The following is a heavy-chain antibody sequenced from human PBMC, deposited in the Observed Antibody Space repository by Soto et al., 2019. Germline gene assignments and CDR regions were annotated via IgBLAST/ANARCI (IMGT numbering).Heavy chain of an antibody. CDR2: MFYGVIT. D-gene: IGHD3-3*02. V-gene: IGHV4-39*01. J-gene: IGHJ4*02. CDR1: GSSINSSGYY. CDR3: ARLPSRHLVDY. Sequence: SETLSLTCTVSGSSINSSGYYWGWIRQPPGKGLEWIGSMFYGVITYYNPSLKSRVTVSVYTSKNQFSLNLRSVTAADTAVYYCARLPSRHLVDYWGQGTLVTVSS.